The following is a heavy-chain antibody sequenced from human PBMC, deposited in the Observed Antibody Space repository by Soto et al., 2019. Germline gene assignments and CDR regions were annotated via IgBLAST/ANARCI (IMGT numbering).Heavy chain of an antibody. CDR2: ISYDGNNK. CDR3: AKDGYCSGGSCYSYFDY. J-gene: IGHJ4*02. CDR1: GFTFSSYG. V-gene: IGHV3-30*18. Sequence: QVQLVESGGGVVQPGRSLRLSCAASGFTFSSYGMHWVRQAPGKGLEWVAVISYDGNNKYYADSVKGRFPISRDNSKNTGYLQMNSLRAEDTAVYYCAKDGYCSGGSCYSYFDYWGQGSLVTVAS. D-gene: IGHD2-15*01.